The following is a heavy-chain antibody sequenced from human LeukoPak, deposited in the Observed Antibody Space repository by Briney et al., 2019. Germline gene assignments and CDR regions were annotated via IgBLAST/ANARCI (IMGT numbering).Heavy chain of an antibody. J-gene: IGHJ4*02. Sequence: SETLSLTCTVSGGSISSYYWSWIRQPAGKGLEWIGRIYTNGSTNYNPSLKSRVTMSVDTSKNQFSLKLSSVTAADTAVYYCARDFSGITMVRGVILPFDYWGQGTLVTVSS. D-gene: IGHD3-10*01. V-gene: IGHV4-4*07. CDR1: GGSISSYY. CDR2: IYTNGST. CDR3: ARDFSGITMVRGVILPFDY.